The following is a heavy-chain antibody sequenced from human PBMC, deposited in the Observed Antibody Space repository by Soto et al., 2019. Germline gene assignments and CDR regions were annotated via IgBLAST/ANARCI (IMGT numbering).Heavy chain of an antibody. D-gene: IGHD3-22*01. CDR3: AKDGGRLYYYDSSAPYYFDY. CDR2: ISYDGSNK. CDR1: GFTFSSYG. V-gene: IGHV3-30*18. J-gene: IGHJ4*02. Sequence: GGSLRLSCAASGFTFSSYGMHWVRQAPGKGLEWVAVISYDGSNKYYADSVKGRFTISRDNSKNTLYLQMNSLRAEDTAVYYCAKDGGRLYYYDSSAPYYFDYWGQGTLVTVSS.